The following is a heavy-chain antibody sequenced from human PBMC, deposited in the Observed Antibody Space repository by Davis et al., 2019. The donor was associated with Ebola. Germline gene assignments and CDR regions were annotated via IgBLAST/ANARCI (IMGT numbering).Heavy chain of an antibody. CDR2: IDSSGST. Sequence: PSETLSLTCSVSGASMSNYYWVWIRQPAGKGLEWVGRIDSSGSTNLNPSLKSRVAMTLATSKNQFSLTLTSVTGADTAVYYCSRFGEGAYWGQGTLVTVSS. J-gene: IGHJ4*02. CDR3: SRFGEGAY. CDR1: GASMSNYY. V-gene: IGHV4-59*10. D-gene: IGHD2-21*01.